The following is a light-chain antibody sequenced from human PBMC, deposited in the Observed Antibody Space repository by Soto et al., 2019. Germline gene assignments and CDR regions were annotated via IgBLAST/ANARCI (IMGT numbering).Light chain of an antibody. CDR1: QSISSW. Sequence: DIQMTQSPSTLSASVGDRVTITCRASQSISSWLAWYQQKPGKAPKLLIYDASSLESGVPSRFSGSGSGTEFTLTISSLQPDDFATDYRQQYNSYPTWKFGQGTKVEIK. J-gene: IGKJ1*01. CDR3: QQYNSYPTWK. V-gene: IGKV1-5*01. CDR2: DAS.